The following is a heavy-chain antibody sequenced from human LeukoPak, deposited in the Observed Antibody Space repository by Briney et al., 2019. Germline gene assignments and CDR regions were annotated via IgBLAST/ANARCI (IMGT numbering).Heavy chain of an antibody. J-gene: IGHJ6*02. V-gene: IGHV4-34*01. CDR2: INHSGST. CDR1: GGSFSGYY. D-gene: IGHD3-10*01. Sequence: SETLSLTCAVYGGSFSGYYWSWIRQPPGKGLEWIGEINHSGSTNYNPSLKSRVTISVDTSKNQFSLKLSSVTAADTAVYYCARDRRLRGVDNYYYYGMDVWGQGTTVTVSS. CDR3: ARDRRLRGVDNYYYYGMDV.